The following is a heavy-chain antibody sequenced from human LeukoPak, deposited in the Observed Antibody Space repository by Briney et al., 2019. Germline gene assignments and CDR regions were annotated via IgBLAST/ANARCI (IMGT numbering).Heavy chain of an antibody. CDR1: GYTFTGYY. J-gene: IGHJ4*02. CDR3: ARLIAAAVGDFDY. V-gene: IGHV1-2*02. CDR2: INPNSGGT. D-gene: IGHD6-13*01. Sequence: ASVTVSCKASGYTFTGYYMHWVRQAPGQGLEWMGWINPNSGGTNYAQKFQGRVTMTRDTSISTAYMELSRLRSDDTAVYYCARLIAAAVGDFDYWGQGTLVTVSS.